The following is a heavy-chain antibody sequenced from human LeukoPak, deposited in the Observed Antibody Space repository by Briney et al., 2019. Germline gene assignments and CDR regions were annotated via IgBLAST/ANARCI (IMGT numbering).Heavy chain of an antibody. Sequence: GGSLRLSCAASGFTFSSYAMHWVRQAPGKGLEWVAVISYDGSNKYYADSVKGRFTISRDNSKNTLYLQMNSLRAEDTAVYYCARGGSGWFRWLDPCGQGTLVTVSS. D-gene: IGHD6-19*01. CDR1: GFTFSSYA. V-gene: IGHV3-30*04. CDR3: ARGGSGWFRWLDP. J-gene: IGHJ5*02. CDR2: ISYDGSNK.